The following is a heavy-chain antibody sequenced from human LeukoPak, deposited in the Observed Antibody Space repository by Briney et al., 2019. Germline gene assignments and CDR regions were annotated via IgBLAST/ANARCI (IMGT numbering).Heavy chain of an antibody. CDR3: ARASEGYYFDY. J-gene: IGHJ4*02. V-gene: IGHV3-30*03. CDR1: GFTFSSYG. CDR2: ISYDGSNK. Sequence: GGSLRLSCSASGFTFSSYGMHWVRQAPGKGLEWVAVISYDGSNKYYADSVKGRFTISRDNSKNTLYLQMNSLRAEDTAVYYCARASEGYYFDYWGQGTLVTVSS.